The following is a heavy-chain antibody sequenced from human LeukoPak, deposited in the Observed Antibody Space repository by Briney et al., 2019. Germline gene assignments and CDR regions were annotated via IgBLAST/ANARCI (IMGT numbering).Heavy chain of an antibody. Sequence: ASVKVSCKASGYTFTGYYMHWVRQAPGQGLEWMGWINPNSGGTNYAQNFQGRVTMTRDTSISTAYMELSRLRSDETAVYYCARDIGGSLGFDYWGQGTLVTVSS. CDR2: INPNSGGT. J-gene: IGHJ4*02. CDR1: GYTFTGYY. V-gene: IGHV1-2*02. D-gene: IGHD3-16*01. CDR3: ARDIGGSLGFDY.